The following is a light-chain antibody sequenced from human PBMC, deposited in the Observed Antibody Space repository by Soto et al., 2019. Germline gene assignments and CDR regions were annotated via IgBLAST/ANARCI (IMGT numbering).Light chain of an antibody. J-gene: IGKJ2*01. V-gene: IGKV1-39*01. CDR3: HQSNSSPYT. Sequence: DIQMTQSPSSLSASVGDRVTITCRASQSINSYLNWYQQKPGKAPKLLIYGASSLQSGVPSRFSGSGSGTDFTLTISSLQPEDFATYYCHQSNSSPYTFGQGTKLEIK. CDR2: GAS. CDR1: QSINSY.